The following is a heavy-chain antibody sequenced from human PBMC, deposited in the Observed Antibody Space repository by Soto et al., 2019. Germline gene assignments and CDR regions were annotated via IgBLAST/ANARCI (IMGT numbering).Heavy chain of an antibody. J-gene: IGHJ6*02. D-gene: IGHD3-22*01. CDR2: ITSSGSYT. CDR1: GLTFSDYY. CDR3: ARDLPDSSGYFYYYYYYGMDV. V-gene: IGHV3-11*06. Sequence: GGSLRLSCAASGLTFSDYYMSWIRQAPGKGLEWVSYITSSGSYTKYADSVQGRFTISRDNAKNTLYLQMNSLRAEDTAVYYCARDLPDSSGYFYYYYYYGMDVWGQGTTVTVSS.